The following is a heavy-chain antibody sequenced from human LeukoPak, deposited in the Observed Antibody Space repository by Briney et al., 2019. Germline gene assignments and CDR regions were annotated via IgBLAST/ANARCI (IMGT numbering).Heavy chain of an antibody. D-gene: IGHD2-15*01. CDR2: TYYRSNLYN. V-gene: IGHV6-1*01. J-gene: IGHJ4*02. Sequence: SQTLSLTCALSGDIFSSNSAAWNWIRQAPSRGLEWLGRTYYRSNLYNDYAGSVKSRITINPDTSKNQFSLQLNSVTPEDTAVYYCARRYCSGGSCYIDYWGQGTLVTVSS. CDR1: GDIFSSNSAA. CDR3: ARRYCSGGSCYIDY.